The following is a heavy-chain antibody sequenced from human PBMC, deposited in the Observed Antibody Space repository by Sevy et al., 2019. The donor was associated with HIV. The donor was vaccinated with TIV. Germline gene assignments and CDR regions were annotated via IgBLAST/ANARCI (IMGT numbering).Heavy chain of an antibody. Sequence: GGSLRLSCAASGFDFSIYNMSWVRQAPGKGLEWVSTLYFGCGKINYADSVKGRFTTSRDNSKSSVYLQMNNMRVEDTAVYYCAGEGCSRPYGYWGQGTLVTVSS. CDR3: AGEGCSRPYGY. CDR2: LYFGCGKI. CDR1: GFDFSIYN. V-gene: IGHV3-23*01. J-gene: IGHJ4*02. D-gene: IGHD2-2*01.